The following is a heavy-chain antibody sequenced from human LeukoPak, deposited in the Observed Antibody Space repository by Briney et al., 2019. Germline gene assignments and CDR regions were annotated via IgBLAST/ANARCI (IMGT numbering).Heavy chain of an antibody. V-gene: IGHV4-30-4*08. CDR2: VYYDGST. CDR3: VRGLTGYSYFFDY. D-gene: IGHD1-20*01. CDR1: GDSFSSANYY. J-gene: IGHJ4*02. Sequence: PSETLSLTCTVSGDSFSSANYYWTWVRQPPGKGLEWIGYVYYDGSTYYHPSLQSRLAISVDTSKNQFSLNLTSVTAADTAVYYCVRGLTGYSYFFDYWGQGALVTVSS.